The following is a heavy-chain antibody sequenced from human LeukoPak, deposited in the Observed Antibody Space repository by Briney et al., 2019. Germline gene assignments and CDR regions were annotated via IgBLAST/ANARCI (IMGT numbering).Heavy chain of an antibody. V-gene: IGHV3-23*01. CDR1: GFTFSSFA. CDR2: VRGNGDST. CDR3: AKGFFGSGSFPHNFDY. Sequence: GGSLRLSCAASGFTFSSFAMHWVRQVPGKGLEWVAVVRGNGDSTHYADSVKGRFAISRDNSKNTLYLQMNSLRDEDTAVYYCAKGFFGSGSFPHNFDYWGQGTLVTVSS. D-gene: IGHD3-10*01. J-gene: IGHJ4*02.